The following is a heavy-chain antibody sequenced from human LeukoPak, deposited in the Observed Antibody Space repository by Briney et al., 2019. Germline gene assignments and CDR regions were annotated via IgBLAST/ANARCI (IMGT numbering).Heavy chain of an antibody. J-gene: IGHJ5*02. D-gene: IGHD3-9*01. CDR1: GCSISSGGYS. CDR3: ARGQDILTGYHNWFDP. CDR2: IYHSGST. Sequence: SETLSLTCAVSGCSISSGGYSWSWIRQPPGKGLEWIGYIYHSGSTYYNPSLKSRVTISVDRSKNQFSLKLSSVTAADTAVYYCARGQDILTGYHNWFDPWGQGTLVTVSS. V-gene: IGHV4-30-2*01.